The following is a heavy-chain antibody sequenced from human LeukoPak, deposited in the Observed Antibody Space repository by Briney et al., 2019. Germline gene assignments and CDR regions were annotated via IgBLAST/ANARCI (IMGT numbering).Heavy chain of an antibody. D-gene: IGHD2-8*02. CDR2: INAKSGDT. V-gene: IGHV1-2*02. CDR1: GYTFTDYY. J-gene: IGHJ4*02. Sequence: ASVKVSCKASGYTFTDYYMHWVRQAPGQGLEWMGWINAKSGDTKYAQKFQARVTMTRDTSITTTYMEVSRLSSDDTAVYYCARQNTGRLDYWGQGTLVTASS. CDR3: ARQNTGRLDY.